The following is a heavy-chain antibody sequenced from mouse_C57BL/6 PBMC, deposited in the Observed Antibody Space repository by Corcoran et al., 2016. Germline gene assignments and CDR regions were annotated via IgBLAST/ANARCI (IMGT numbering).Heavy chain of an antibody. J-gene: IGHJ2*01. CDR1: GYTFTDYY. V-gene: IGHV1-19*01. CDR3: ARTFITTVVDVYYLDY. CDR2: INPYNGGT. D-gene: IGHD1-1*01. Sequence: EVQLQQSGPVLVKPGASVKMSCKASGYTFTDYYMNWVKQSHGKSLEWIGVINPYNGGTSYNQKFKGKATLTVDKSSSTAYMELNSLTSEDSAVYYCARTFITTVVDVYYLDYWGQGTTVTVSS.